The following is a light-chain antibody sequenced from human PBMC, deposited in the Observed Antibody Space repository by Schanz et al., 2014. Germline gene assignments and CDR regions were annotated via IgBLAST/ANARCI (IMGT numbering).Light chain of an antibody. CDR1: QRISHW. J-gene: IGKJ1*01. V-gene: IGKV1-5*01. CDR2: AAS. CDR3: LQHNGFPWT. Sequence: DIQMTQSPSTLSASVGDIVTITCRASQRISHWLAWYQQKPGKAPKLLIYAASILQSGVPSRFSGSGSGTEFTLTISSLQPEDFATYYCLQHNGFPWTFGQGTKVEIK.